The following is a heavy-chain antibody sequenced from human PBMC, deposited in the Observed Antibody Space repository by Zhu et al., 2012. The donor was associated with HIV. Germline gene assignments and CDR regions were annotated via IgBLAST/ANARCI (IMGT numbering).Heavy chain of an antibody. CDR1: GYSISSGYY. V-gene: IGHV4-38-2*02. D-gene: IGHD3-10*01. J-gene: IGHJ5*02. Sequence: QVQLQESGPGLVKPSETLSLTCTVSGYSISSGYYWGWIRQPPGKGLEWIGSIYHSGSTYYNPSLKSRVTISVDTSKNQFSLKLSSVTAADTAVYYCARDRGSGTLFDPWARDPGHRLL. CDR2: IYHSGST. CDR3: ARDRGSGTLFDP.